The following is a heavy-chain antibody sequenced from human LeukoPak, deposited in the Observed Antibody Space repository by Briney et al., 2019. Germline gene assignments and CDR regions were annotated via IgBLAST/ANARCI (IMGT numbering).Heavy chain of an antibody. CDR2: INPSGGST. V-gene: IGHV1-46*03. CDR1: GYTFTSYY. Sequence: ASVKVSFKASGYTFTSYYMHWVRQAPGQGLEWMGIINPSGGSTSYAQKFQGRVTMTRDTSTSTVYMELSSLRSEDTAVYYCARGRIAVAGRSWFDPWGQGTLVTVSS. CDR3: ARGRIAVAGRSWFDP. D-gene: IGHD6-19*01. J-gene: IGHJ5*02.